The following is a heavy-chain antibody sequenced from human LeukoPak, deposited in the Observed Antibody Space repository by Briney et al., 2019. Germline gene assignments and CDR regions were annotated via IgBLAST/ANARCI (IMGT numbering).Heavy chain of an antibody. CDR2: IIPILGIA. Sequence: SVKVSCKASGGTFSSYAISWVRQAPGQGLEWMGRIIPILGIANYAQKFQGRVTITADKSTSTAYMELSSLRSEDTAVYYCARDVSATIPPLPDYWGQGTLVTVSS. CDR1: GGTFSSYA. CDR3: ARDVSATIPPLPDY. J-gene: IGHJ4*02. V-gene: IGHV1-69*04. D-gene: IGHD5-12*01.